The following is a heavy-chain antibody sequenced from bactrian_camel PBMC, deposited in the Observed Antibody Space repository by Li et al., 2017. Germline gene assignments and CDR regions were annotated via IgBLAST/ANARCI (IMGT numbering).Heavy chain of an antibody. Sequence: VQLVESGGGTAQAGGSLRLSCAASFVPSDYYMAWFRQAPGKEREGVAVITEGRNTRYADSVKGRFTISKDSAKNTLYLQMDSLRPDDSALYYCAADPFPRPGSRWHSSRRYQYWGQGTQVTVS. V-gene: IGHV3S53*01. CDR2: ITEGRNT. CDR1: FVPSDYY. J-gene: IGHJ4*01. CDR3: AADPFPRPGSRWHSSRRYQY. D-gene: IGHD6*01.